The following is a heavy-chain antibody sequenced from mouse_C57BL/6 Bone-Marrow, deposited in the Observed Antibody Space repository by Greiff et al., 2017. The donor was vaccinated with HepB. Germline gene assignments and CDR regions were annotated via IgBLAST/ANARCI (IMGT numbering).Heavy chain of an antibody. CDR3: ARGNPHYYGSSAWFAY. J-gene: IGHJ3*01. V-gene: IGHV1-81*01. Sequence: VQLQQSGAELARPGASVKLSCKASGYTFTSYGISWVKQRTGQGLEWIGEIYPRSGNTYYNEKLKGKATLTADKSSSTAYMELRSLTSEDSAVYFCARGNPHYYGSSAWFAYWGQGTLVTVSA. CDR2: IYPRSGNT. CDR1: GYTFTSYG. D-gene: IGHD1-1*01.